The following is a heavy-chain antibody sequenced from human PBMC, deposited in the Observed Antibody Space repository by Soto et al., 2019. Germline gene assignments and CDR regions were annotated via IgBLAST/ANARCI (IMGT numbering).Heavy chain of an antibody. CDR3: ARSPVLVATPIDY. CDR1: GFTFNSYS. V-gene: IGHV3-21*01. D-gene: IGHD5-12*01. CDR2: ISSSTNYI. J-gene: IGHJ4*02. Sequence: PGRSLRLSCAASGFTFNSYSMNWVRQAPGKGLEWVSSISSSTNYIYYADSLKGRFTISRDNAKNSLYLQMNSLRAEDTAVYYCARSPVLVATPIDYWGQGTLVTXSS.